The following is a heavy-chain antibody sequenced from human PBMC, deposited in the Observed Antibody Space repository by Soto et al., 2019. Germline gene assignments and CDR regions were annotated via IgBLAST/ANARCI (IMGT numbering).Heavy chain of an antibody. Sequence: EVQLVESGGGLVQPGGSLRLSCAASGFTFRSYWMQWVRQTPGKGLVWVSRINSDGSSTRYADSVKGRFTISRDNAKNTRYLQMNSLRAEDTAEYYCANGGYYGAGSFDDWGQGPLVTVSS. D-gene: IGHD3-10*01. V-gene: IGHV3-74*01. CDR3: ANGGYYGAGSFDD. J-gene: IGHJ4*02. CDR1: GFTFRSYW. CDR2: INSDGSST.